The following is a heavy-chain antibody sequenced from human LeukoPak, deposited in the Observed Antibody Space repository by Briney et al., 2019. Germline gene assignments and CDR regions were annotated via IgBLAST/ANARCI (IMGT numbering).Heavy chain of an antibody. V-gene: IGHV3-23*01. J-gene: IGHJ3*02. CDR3: ARDRLTNDAFDI. D-gene: IGHD2-8*01. Sequence: PGGSLRLSCSASGFTFSSYAMSWVRQAPGKGLEWVSAISGSGDNTHYAGSVKGRFTISRDNSQSTLYLQMNSLRAEDTAMYYCARDRLTNDAFDIWGQGTMVTVSS. CDR1: GFTFSSYA. CDR2: ISGSGDNT.